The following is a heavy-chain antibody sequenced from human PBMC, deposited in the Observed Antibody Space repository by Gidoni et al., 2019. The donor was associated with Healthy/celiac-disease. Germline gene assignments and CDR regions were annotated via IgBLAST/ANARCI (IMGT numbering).Heavy chain of an antibody. CDR2: IWYDGSNK. V-gene: IGHV3-33*01. D-gene: IGHD2-21*02. Sequence: QVQLVESGGGVVQPGRSLRLSCAASGFTFSSYGMHWVGKAPGKGLEWLAVIWYDGSNKYYADSVKGRVTISRDNSKNTLYLQMNSLRAEDTAVYYCARDPIVVVTAIHDAFDIWGQGTMVTVSS. J-gene: IGHJ3*02. CDR1: GFTFSSYG. CDR3: ARDPIVVVTAIHDAFDI.